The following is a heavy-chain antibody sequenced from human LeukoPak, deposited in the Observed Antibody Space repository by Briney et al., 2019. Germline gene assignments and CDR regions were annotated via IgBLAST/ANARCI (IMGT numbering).Heavy chain of an antibody. Sequence: PSETLSLTCTVSGGSISAYYWSWIRQPPGKGLEWIGFINYSGSTNYNPSLKSRVTISVDTSKNQFSLKLSSVTATDTAVYYCAALWFGDPETPHDYWGRGTLVTVSS. D-gene: IGHD3-10*01. CDR1: GGSISAYY. V-gene: IGHV4-59*01. J-gene: IGHJ4*02. CDR3: AALWFGDPETPHDY. CDR2: INYSGST.